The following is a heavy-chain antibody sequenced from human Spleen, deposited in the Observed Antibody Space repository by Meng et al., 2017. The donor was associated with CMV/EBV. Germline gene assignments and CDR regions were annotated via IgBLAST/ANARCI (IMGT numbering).Heavy chain of an antibody. V-gene: IGHV4-34*01. D-gene: IGHD2/OR15-2a*01. CDR3: ARGQAQNIDVPRTVLAHHWFDS. J-gene: IGHJ5*01. CDR2: MNKNEST. Sequence: WSRRPAGKEREGIGGMNKNESTSYNQSLKSRVTITMDTSKNQVSLKMNSRDPADTAIYYCARGQAQNIDVPRTVLAHHWFDSWGQGALVTVSS.